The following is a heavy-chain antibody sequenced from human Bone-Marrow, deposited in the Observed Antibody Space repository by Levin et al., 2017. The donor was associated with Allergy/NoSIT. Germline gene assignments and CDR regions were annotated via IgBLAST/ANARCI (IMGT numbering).Heavy chain of an antibody. D-gene: IGHD2-2*01. Sequence: PGGSLRLSCAASGFTFDAYAMHWVRQAPGKGLEWVSGISWNSGSIGYADSVKGRFTISRDNAKNSLYLQMNSLRAEDAALYYCAKGDCSSTSGYEDYWGQGTLVTVSS. CDR2: ISWNSGSI. J-gene: IGHJ4*02. CDR3: AKGDCSSTSGYEDY. V-gene: IGHV3-9*01. CDR1: GFTFDAYA.